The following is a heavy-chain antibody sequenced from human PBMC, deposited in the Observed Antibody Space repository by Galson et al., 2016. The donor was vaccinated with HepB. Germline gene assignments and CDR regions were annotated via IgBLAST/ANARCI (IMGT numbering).Heavy chain of an antibody. CDR1: GGTFSNSG. V-gene: IGHV1-69*04. Sequence: SVKVSCKASGGTFSNSGFTWVRQAPGQGLEWMGRIVPILGMSNNAQKFQGRGTLTAEKSTCTVYMELSSLSSDDTAVYYYARDGVAVAGTLHFYFYGMDVWGQGTTVTVSS. CDR2: IVPILGMS. J-gene: IGHJ6*02. CDR3: ARDGVAVAGTLHFYFYGMDV. D-gene: IGHD6-19*01.